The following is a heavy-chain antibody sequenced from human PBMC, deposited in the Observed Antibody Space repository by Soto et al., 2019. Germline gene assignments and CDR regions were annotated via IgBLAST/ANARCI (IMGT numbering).Heavy chain of an antibody. CDR2: IYHSGST. V-gene: IGHV4-4*02. D-gene: IGHD3-10*01. J-gene: IGHJ4*02. CDR3: ARYASGSSYFDY. CDR1: SGSISSLNW. Sequence: QVQLQESGPGLVRPSGTLSLTCAVSSGSISSLNWWTWVRQPPGKGLEWIGEIYHSGSTNYNPSLKSRATMSVDKSKNQFSLKLTSVTAADTAVYYCARYASGSSYFDYWGQGTLVTVSS.